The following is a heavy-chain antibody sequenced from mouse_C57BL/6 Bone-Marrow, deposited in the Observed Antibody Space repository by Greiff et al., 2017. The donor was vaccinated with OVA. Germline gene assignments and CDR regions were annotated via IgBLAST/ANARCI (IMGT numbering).Heavy chain of an antibody. J-gene: IGHJ4*01. D-gene: IGHD2-4*01. CDR2: ISSGGSYT. CDR3: ARQGDYDVDAMDY. V-gene: IGHV5-6*02. Sequence: EVMLVESGGDLVKPGGSLKLSCAASGFTFSSYGMSWVRQTPDKRLEWVATISSGGSYTYYPDSVKGRFTISRDNAKNTLYLQMSSLKSEDTAMYYCARQGDYDVDAMDYWGQGTSVTVSS. CDR1: GFTFSSYG.